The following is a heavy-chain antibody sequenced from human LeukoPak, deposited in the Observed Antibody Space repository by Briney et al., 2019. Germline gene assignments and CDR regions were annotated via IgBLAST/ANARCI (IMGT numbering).Heavy chain of an antibody. V-gene: IGHV1-46*03. Sequence: ASVKVSCKASGYTFTSYYMHWVRQAPGQGLEGMGIINPSGGSTSYAQKFQGRVTMTRDTSTSTAYMELSSLRSEDTAVYYCARISIAVAGTIDYWGQGTLVTVSS. CDR3: ARISIAVAGTIDY. D-gene: IGHD6-19*01. CDR2: INPSGGST. J-gene: IGHJ4*02. CDR1: GYTFTSYY.